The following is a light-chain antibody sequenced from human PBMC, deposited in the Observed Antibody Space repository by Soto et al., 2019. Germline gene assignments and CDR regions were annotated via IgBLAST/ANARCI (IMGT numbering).Light chain of an antibody. CDR2: DAS. J-gene: IGKJ4*01. V-gene: IGKV3-20*01. Sequence: EIVLTQSPGTLSLSPGERATLSCRASQSVSRNYLAWYQQKPCQAPRLLIYDASSRATGIPDRFSGSGSGADFALTINRLEPEDFAVYFCQQYGRTPLTFGGGTKVDI. CDR3: QQYGRTPLT. CDR1: QSVSRNY.